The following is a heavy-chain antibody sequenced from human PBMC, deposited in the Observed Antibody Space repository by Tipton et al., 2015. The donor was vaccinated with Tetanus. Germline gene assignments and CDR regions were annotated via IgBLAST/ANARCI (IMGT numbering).Heavy chain of an antibody. CDR2: IDHSGNT. CDR1: GGSLSSLL. V-gene: IGHV4-59*11. Sequence: GLVKPSETLSLTCTVSGGSLSSLLWTWTRLSPGKGLEWIGYIDHSGNTNYNPSLRSRVTMSLDTAKNQFSLKVTSVTAADTAVYFGTGDDYYDTSLRDYYGMDVWGPGTTVTVSS. CDR3: TGDDYYDTSLRDYYGMDV. D-gene: IGHD3-22*01. J-gene: IGHJ6*02.